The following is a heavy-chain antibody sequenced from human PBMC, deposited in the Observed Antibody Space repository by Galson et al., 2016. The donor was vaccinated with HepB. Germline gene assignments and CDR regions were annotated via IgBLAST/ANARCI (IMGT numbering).Heavy chain of an antibody. J-gene: IGHJ6*04. CDR1: GFSFRTYA. CDR3: VQGSTAPAV. Sequence: SLRLSCAGSGFSFRTYAMSWVRQTPGKGLEWVSVISGSGETTYADSVKGRFTVSRDNSKNTVYLQMNSLRAEDTALYYCVQGSTAPAVWGKGTPVTVST. V-gene: IGHV3-23*01. D-gene: IGHD2-2*01. CDR2: ISGSGETT.